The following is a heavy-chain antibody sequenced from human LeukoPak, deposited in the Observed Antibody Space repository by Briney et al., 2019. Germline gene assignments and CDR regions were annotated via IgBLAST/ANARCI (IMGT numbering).Heavy chain of an antibody. D-gene: IGHD3-3*01. J-gene: IGHJ5*02. CDR1: GFSFSTSG. Sequence: GGSLRLSCAASGFSFSTSGMHWVRQAPGKGLEWVAVIWYDGSTKYYADSVKGRFTISRDNSKNTLYLQMNSLRAEDTAVYYCARHSGLRSPFDPWGQGTLVTVSS. CDR3: ARHSGLRSPFDP. V-gene: IGHV3-33*01. CDR2: IWYDGSTK.